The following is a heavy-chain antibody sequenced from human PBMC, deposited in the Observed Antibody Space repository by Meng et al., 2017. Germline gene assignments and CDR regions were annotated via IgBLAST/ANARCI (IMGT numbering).Heavy chain of an antibody. V-gene: IGHV1-69*06. D-gene: IGHD3-10*01. CDR2: IIPIFGTA. CDR1: GGTFSSYA. CDR3: AREGPAVRGPQNYYYYYGMDV. J-gene: IGHJ6*02. Sequence: SVKVSCKASGGTFSSYAISWVRQAPGQGPEWMGGIIPIFGTADCAQKFQGRVTITADKSTSTAYMELSSLRSEDTAVYYCAREGPAVRGPQNYYYYYGMDVWGQGTTVTVSS.